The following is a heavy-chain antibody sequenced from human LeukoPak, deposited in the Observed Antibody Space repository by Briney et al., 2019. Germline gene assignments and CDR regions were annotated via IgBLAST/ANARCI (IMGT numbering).Heavy chain of an antibody. CDR3: AREQTYYYDTYSLDY. J-gene: IGHJ4*02. Sequence: PGGSLRLSCVASGFTFSRNWMSWVRQAPGKGLEWVAVISYDGSNKYYADSVKGRFTISRDNSKNTLYLQMNSLRAEDTALYYCAREQTYYYDTYSLDYWGQGTLVTVSS. CDR1: GFTFSRNW. D-gene: IGHD3-22*01. CDR2: ISYDGSNK. V-gene: IGHV3-30*03.